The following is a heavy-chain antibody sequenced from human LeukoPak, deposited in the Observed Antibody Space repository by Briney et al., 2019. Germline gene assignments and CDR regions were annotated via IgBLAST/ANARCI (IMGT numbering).Heavy chain of an antibody. Sequence: PGGSLRLSCAASGYTFTGYYMHWVRQAPGQGLEWMGIINPSGGSTSYAQKFQGRVTMTRDMSTSTVYMELSSLRSEDTAVYYCARGGGFGVVISPVDYWGQGTLVTVSS. CDR2: INPSGGST. CDR1: GYTFTGYY. J-gene: IGHJ4*02. V-gene: IGHV1-46*01. CDR3: ARGGGFGVVISPVDY. D-gene: IGHD3-3*01.